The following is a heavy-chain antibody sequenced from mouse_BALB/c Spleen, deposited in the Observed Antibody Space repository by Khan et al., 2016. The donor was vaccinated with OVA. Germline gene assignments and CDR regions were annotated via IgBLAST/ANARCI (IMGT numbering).Heavy chain of an antibody. CDR3: ARQPYYHYNIMDY. Sequence: QMQLEESGPGLVAPSQSLSITCTISGFSLTNYDVHWVRQPPGKGLEWLVVIWSDGSTTYNSALKSRLTISKDNSESQVFLKMNSLQTDDTAMYFCARQPYYHYNIMDYWGQGTSVTVSS. D-gene: IGHD2-10*01. CDR2: IWSDGST. CDR1: GFSLTNYD. J-gene: IGHJ4*01. V-gene: IGHV2-6-1*01.